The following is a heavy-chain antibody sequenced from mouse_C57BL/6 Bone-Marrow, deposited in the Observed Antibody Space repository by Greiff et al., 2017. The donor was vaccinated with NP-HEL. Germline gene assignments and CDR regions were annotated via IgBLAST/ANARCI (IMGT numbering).Heavy chain of an antibody. CDR3: AREGYAMDY. CDR1: GFTFSSYA. J-gene: IGHJ4*01. Sequence: EVKLMESGGGLVKPGGSLKLSCAASGFTFSSYAMSWVRQTPEKRLEWVATISDGGSYTYYPDNVKGRFTISRDNAKNNLYLQMSHLKSEDTAMYYCAREGYAMDYWGQGTSVTGSS. V-gene: IGHV5-4*01. CDR2: ISDGGSYT.